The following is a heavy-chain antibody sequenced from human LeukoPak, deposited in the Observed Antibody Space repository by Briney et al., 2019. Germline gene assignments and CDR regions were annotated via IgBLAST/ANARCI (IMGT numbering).Heavy chain of an antibody. J-gene: IGHJ5*02. CDR2: INHSGST. CDR1: GGSFSSYY. V-gene: IGHV4-34*01. CDR3: ARGRYDFWSGYQTRGGFDP. Sequence: PSETLSLTCAVYGGSFSSYYWSWIRQPPGKGLEWIGEINHSGSTNYNPSLKSRVTISVDTSKNQFSLKLSSVTAADTAVYYCARGRYDFWSGYQTRGGFDPWGQGTLVTVSS. D-gene: IGHD3-3*01.